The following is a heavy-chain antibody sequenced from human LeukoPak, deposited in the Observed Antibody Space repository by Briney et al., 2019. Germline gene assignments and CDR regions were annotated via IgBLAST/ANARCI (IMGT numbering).Heavy chain of an antibody. V-gene: IGHV3-11*01. CDR1: GFTFSDYY. CDR2: ISSSGSTI. J-gene: IGHJ3*02. CDR3: ARGDPAADDAFDI. D-gene: IGHD6-13*01. Sequence: AGGSLRLSCAASGFTFSDYYMSWIRQASGKGLEWVSYISSSGSTIYYADSVKGRFTISRDNAKNSLYLQMNSLRAEDTAVYYCARGDPAADDAFDIWGQGTMVTVSS.